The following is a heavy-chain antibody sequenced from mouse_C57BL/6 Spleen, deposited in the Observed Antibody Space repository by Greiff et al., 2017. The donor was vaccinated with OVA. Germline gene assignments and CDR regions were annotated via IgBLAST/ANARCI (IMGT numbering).Heavy chain of an antibody. CDR3: ARAYHGGFDD. CDR1: GFTFSDYY. J-gene: IGHJ2*01. D-gene: IGHD6-5*01. CDR2: INYDGSST. V-gene: IGHV5-16*01. Sequence: EVHLVESEGGLVQPGSSMKLSCTASGFTFSDYYMAWVRQVPEKGLEWVANINYDGSSTYYLESLKSSFLISRDNAKNILYLQMSSRKSEDTATYYWARAYHGGFDDWGKGTTVTVSS.